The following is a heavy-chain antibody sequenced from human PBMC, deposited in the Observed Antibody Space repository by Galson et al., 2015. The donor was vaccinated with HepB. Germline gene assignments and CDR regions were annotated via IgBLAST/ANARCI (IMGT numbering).Heavy chain of an antibody. CDR2: IYDSGRT. CDR3: ATGAGYSSGWRPFDS. D-gene: IGHD6-19*01. Sequence: ETLSLTCTVSGGSISSSDYYWGWIRQPPGKGLEWIGNIYDSGRTYNNPSLKSRVTITVDTSKKQYSLRLSSVTAADTALYYCATGAGYSSGWRPFDSWGQGTLVTVSS. V-gene: IGHV4-39*01. CDR1: GGSISSSDYY. J-gene: IGHJ4*02.